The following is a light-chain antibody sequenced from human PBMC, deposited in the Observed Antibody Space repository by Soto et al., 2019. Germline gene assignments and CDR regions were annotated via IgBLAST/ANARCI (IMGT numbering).Light chain of an antibody. CDR1: QNLRSS. V-gene: IGKV3-15*01. CDR3: QQYYNWRPR. CDR2: GAS. Sequence: VMTQSPATLSVSPGERATLSCRASQNLRSSLAWYQQKPGQAPRLLIYGASTRATGVPARFSGSGSGTEFTLTISRLQSEDFAVYYCQQYYNWRPRFGQGSKVDI. J-gene: IGKJ1*01.